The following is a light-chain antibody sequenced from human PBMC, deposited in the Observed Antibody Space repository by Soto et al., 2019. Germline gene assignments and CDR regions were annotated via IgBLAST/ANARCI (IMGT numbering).Light chain of an antibody. J-gene: IGKJ2*01. CDR2: KAS. Sequence: DIQMTQSPSTLSASVGDRVTITCRASQSISSWLAWYQQKPGKAAKLLIYKASSLQSGVPSRFSGSGSGTEFNLTISSLQPDDFAAYYCQQYNPYSSTFGQGTKLEIK. CDR3: QQYNPYSST. CDR1: QSISSW. V-gene: IGKV1-5*03.